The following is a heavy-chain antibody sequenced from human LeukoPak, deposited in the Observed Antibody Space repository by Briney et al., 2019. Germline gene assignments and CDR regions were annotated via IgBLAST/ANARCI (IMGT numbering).Heavy chain of an antibody. D-gene: IGHD3-10*01. CDR1: GFTFSDAW. Sequence: PGGSLRLSCAASGFTFSDAWMNWVRQDPGKGLEWVGRIKSKTDDGSTDYAAPVNGRFTISRDDSKNTLYLQMNSLETEDTAVYYCTTPLLWFGELRYGGVGDWGQGTLVTVSS. J-gene: IGHJ4*02. CDR2: IKSKTDDGST. V-gene: IGHV3-15*01. CDR3: TTPLLWFGELRYGGVGD.